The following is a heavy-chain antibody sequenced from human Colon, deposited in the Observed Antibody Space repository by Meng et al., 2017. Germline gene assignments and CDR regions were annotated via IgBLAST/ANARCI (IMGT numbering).Heavy chain of an antibody. V-gene: IGHV3-9*03. CDR1: GFTFDDYA. Sequence: SLKISCAASGFTFDDYAMHWVRQAPGKGLEWVSGISWNSGSIGYADSVKGRFTISRDNAKNSLYLQMNSRRAEDMALYYCAKDMVPSWSSGWTCFDYWGQGTLVTVSS. D-gene: IGHD6-19*01. J-gene: IGHJ4*02. CDR2: ISWNSGSI. CDR3: AKDMVPSWSSGWTCFDY.